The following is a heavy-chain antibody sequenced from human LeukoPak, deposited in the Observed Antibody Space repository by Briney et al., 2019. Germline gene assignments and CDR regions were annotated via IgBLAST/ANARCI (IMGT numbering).Heavy chain of an antibody. D-gene: IGHD2-2*02. CDR1: GYTFTSYG. V-gene: IGHV1-18*01. CDR2: ISAYNGNT. CDR3: ARDHGGYCSSTSCYIWFDP. J-gene: IGHJ5*02. Sequence: GASVTVSCKASGYTFTSYGNSWVRKGPGQGLEWMGWISAYNGNTNYAQKLQGRVTMTTDTSTGTAYLELRRLRSDDTAVYYCARDHGGYCSSTSCYIWFDPWGQGTLVTVSS.